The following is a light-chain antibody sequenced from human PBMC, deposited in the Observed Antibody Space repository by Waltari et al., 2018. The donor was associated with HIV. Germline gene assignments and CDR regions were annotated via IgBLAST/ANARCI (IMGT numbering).Light chain of an antibody. CDR2: GAF. CDR3: QQFGASHWT. CDR1: QGVSITY. V-gene: IGKV3-20*01. Sequence: EIVLPLFPELLLLPPGESATLACRASQGVSITYLAWYQQRPGQPPRLLIYGAFNRASGIPDRFSGSGSGTDFTLTIDRVEPEDFAVYYCQQFGASHWTFGQGTKVE. J-gene: IGKJ1*01.